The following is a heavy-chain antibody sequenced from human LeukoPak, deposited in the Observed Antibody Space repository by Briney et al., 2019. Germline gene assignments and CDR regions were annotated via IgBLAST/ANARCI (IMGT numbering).Heavy chain of an antibody. CDR2: ISGAGGST. CDR1: GFTFSSYW. CDR3: AKSSYYDSSGFYREYYFDY. V-gene: IGHV3-23*01. Sequence: GGSLRLSCAASGFTFSSYWMSWVRQAPGKGLEWVSAISGAGGSTHYADSVKGRFTISRDNSKNTLYLQMNSLRAGDTAVYYCAKSSYYDSSGFYREYYFDYWGQGTLVPVSS. D-gene: IGHD3-22*01. J-gene: IGHJ4*02.